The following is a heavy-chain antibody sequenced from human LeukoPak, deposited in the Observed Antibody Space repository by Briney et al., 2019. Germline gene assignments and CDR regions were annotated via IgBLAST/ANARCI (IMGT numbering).Heavy chain of an antibody. CDR1: GGSISSSSYY. Sequence: SETLSLTCTVSGGSISSSSYYWGWIRQPPGKGLEWIGSIYYSGSTYYNPSLKSRVTISVDTSKNQFSLKLSSVTAADTAVYYCAREDRYTTSQGGHWGQGTLVTVSS. CDR2: IYYSGST. V-gene: IGHV4-39*07. D-gene: IGHD2-2*02. CDR3: AREDRYTTSQGGH. J-gene: IGHJ4*02.